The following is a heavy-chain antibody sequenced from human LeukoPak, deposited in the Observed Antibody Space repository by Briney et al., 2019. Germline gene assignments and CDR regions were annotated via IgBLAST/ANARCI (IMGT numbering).Heavy chain of an antibody. D-gene: IGHD3-9*01. CDR1: GGSISSRSFY. J-gene: IGHJ4*02. CDR2: IYHSGST. V-gene: IGHV4-30-2*01. Sequence: SETLSLTCTVSGGSISSRSFYWGWIRQPPGKGLEWIGYIYHSGSTYYNPSLKSRVTISVDRSKNQFSLKLSSVTAADTAVYYCARGYDILTGFGYWGQGTLVTVSS. CDR3: ARGYDILTGFGY.